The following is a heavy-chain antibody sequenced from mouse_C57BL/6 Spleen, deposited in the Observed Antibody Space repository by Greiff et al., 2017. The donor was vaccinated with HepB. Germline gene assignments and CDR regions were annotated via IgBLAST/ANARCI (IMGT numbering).Heavy chain of an antibody. CDR2: INPDSSTI. D-gene: IGHD1-1*01. Sequence: VQLQQSGGGLVQPGGSLKLSCAASGIDFSRYWMSWVRRAPGKGLEWIGEINPDSSTINYAPSLKDKFIISRDNAKNTLYLQMSKVRSEDTALYYCARQNYYGDYYAMDYWGQGTSVTVSS. CDR1: GIDFSRYW. V-gene: IGHV4-1*01. CDR3: ARQNYYGDYYAMDY. J-gene: IGHJ4*01.